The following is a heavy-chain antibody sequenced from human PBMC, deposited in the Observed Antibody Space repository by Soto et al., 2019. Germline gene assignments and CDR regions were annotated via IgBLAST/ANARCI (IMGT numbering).Heavy chain of an antibody. CDR3: ATSYGNACYTY. CDR2: IHYLGST. J-gene: IGHJ4*02. V-gene: IGHV4-39*06. Sequence: SETLSLTCTVSGGSISSSSSYWGWIRQPPGKGLEWVGSIHYLGSTYYNPSLGSRLTISVDRSKNQFTLQLTSVTVEDTAVYYCATSYGNACYTYWGQGTQVTVSS. CDR1: GGSISSSSSY. D-gene: IGHD2-15*01.